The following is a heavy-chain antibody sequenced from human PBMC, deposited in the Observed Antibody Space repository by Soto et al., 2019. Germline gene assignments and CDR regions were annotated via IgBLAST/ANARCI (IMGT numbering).Heavy chain of an antibody. CDR2: IIPIFGTA. CDR1: GGTFSSYA. Sequence: SVKVSCKASGGTFSSYAISWVRQAPGQGLEWMGGIIPIFGTANYAQKFQGRVTITADESTSTAYMELSSLRSEDTAVYYCAREDSWDFWSGYPHYYYYGMDAWGQGTTVTVSS. CDR3: AREDSWDFWSGYPHYYYYGMDA. V-gene: IGHV1-69*13. J-gene: IGHJ6*02. D-gene: IGHD3-3*01.